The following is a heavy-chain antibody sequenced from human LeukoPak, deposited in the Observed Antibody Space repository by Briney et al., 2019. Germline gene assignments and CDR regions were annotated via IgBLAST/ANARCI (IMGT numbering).Heavy chain of an antibody. CDR3: ARGSIVGTTMAPFDY. V-gene: IGHV5-51*01. CDR1: GYSFTSYW. CDR2: IYPGDADT. D-gene: IGHD1-26*01. Sequence: GESLKISCKGSGYSFTSYWIGWVRQMPGKGLDWMGIIYPGDADTIYSPSFQGQVTISADQSISTAHLQWSSLKASDTAMYYCARGSIVGTTMAPFDYWDQGTLVTASS. J-gene: IGHJ4*02.